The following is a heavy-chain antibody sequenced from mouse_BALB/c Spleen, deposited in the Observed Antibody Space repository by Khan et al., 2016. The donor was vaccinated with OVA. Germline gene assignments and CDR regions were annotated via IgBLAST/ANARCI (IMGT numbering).Heavy chain of an antibody. CDR2: ISTYTGEP. J-gene: IGHJ4*01. Sequence: VESGPELKKPGETVKISCKASGYTFTNYGMNWVKQAPGKALKWMGWISTYTGEPTYADDFKGRFAFSLETSASTAYLQINNLKNEDTATYFCTRPPHFSYVLVYWGQGTSVTVSS. CDR1: GYTFTNYG. V-gene: IGHV9-3-1*01. CDR3: TRPPHFSYVLVY.